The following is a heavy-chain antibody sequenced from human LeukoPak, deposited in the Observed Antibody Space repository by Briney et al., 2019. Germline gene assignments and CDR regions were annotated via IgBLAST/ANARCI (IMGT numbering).Heavy chain of an antibody. Sequence: GGSLRLSCAASGFTFSSYEMNWVRQAPGKGLEWVSYISSSGSTIYYADSVKGRFTISRDNAKNSLYLQMNSLRAEDTAVYYCARDLLWFGELLKNYYYYGMDVWGQGTTVTVSS. V-gene: IGHV3-48*03. J-gene: IGHJ6*02. CDR1: GFTFSSYE. CDR2: ISSSGSTI. CDR3: ARDLLWFGELLKNYYYYGMDV. D-gene: IGHD3-10*01.